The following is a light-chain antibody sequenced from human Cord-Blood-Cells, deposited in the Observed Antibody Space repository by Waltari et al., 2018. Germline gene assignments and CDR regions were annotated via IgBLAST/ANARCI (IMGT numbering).Light chain of an antibody. Sequence: DIQMTQSPSSLSASVGDRVTITRQTSQDISNYLNWYQQKPGKAPKLLIYDASNLETGVPSRFSGSGSATEFTFTTSSLQPEDMATYYCQQYDNLPLTFGGGTKVEIK. CDR2: DAS. CDR3: QQYDNLPLT. J-gene: IGKJ4*01. V-gene: IGKV1-33*01. CDR1: QDISNY.